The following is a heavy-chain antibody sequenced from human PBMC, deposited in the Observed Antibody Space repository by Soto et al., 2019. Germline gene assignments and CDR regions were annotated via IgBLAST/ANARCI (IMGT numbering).Heavy chain of an antibody. D-gene: IGHD2-2*01. CDR1: GGSISSGGYY. V-gene: IGHV4-31*03. CDR2: IYYSGST. CDR3: ARSPIVLVPAVMRPNHYYYGMDV. Sequence: QVQLQESGPGLVKPSQTLSLTCTVSGGSISSGGYYWSWIRQHPGKGLEWIGYIYYSGSTYYNPSLKSRVTISVDTSKNQFSLKLSSVTAADTAVYYCARSPIVLVPAVMRPNHYYYGMDVWGQGTTVTVSS. J-gene: IGHJ6*02.